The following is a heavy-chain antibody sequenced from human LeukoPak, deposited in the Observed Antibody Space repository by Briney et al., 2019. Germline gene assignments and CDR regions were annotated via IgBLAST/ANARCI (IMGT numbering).Heavy chain of an antibody. Sequence: SETLSLTCTVSGGSISSGSYYWSWIRQPAGKGLEWIGRIYNSGSTNYNPSLKSRVTISVDTSKNQFSLKLSSVTAADTAVYYCARDVTPYYDFWSGLGYFDYWGQGTLVTVSS. V-gene: IGHV4-61*02. CDR2: IYNSGST. CDR3: ARDVTPYYDFWSGLGYFDY. D-gene: IGHD3-3*01. CDR1: GGSISSGSYY. J-gene: IGHJ4*02.